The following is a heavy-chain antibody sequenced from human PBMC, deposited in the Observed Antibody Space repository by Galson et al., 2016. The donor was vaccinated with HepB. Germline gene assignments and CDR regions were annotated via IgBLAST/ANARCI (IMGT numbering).Heavy chain of an antibody. CDR1: GFTFKNCV. Sequence: LRLSCAASGFTFKNCVMSWVRQTPGKGLQWVSGISDSATSTYYADSVKGRFTISRDNSKNTLFLQMNSLRAEDTAVYYCAKGGYYDFWTDYFIGYWGQGTLVTVSP. V-gene: IGHV3-23*01. D-gene: IGHD3/OR15-3a*01. CDR2: ISDSATST. J-gene: IGHJ4*02. CDR3: AKGGYYDFWTDYFIGY.